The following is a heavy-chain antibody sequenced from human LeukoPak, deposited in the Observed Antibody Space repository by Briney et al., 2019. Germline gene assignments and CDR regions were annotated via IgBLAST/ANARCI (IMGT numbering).Heavy chain of an antibody. D-gene: IGHD3-10*01. CDR3: AKDVTMVRGVIIPVLFDY. Sequence: GGSLRLSCAASGFTFSSYAMSWVRQAPGKGLEWVSAISGSGGSTYYADSVKGRLTISRDNSKSTLYLQMNSLRAEDTAVYYCAKDVTMVRGVIIPVLFDYWGQGTLVTVSS. CDR1: GFTFSSYA. CDR2: ISGSGGST. V-gene: IGHV3-23*01. J-gene: IGHJ4*02.